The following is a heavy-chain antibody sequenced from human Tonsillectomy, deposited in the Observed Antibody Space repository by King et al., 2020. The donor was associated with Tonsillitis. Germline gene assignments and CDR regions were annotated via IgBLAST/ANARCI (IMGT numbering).Heavy chain of an antibody. Sequence: VQLVQSGAEVKRPGASVKLSCKASGYTFTFTGYYIHWVRQAPGQGLEWMGMINPSDGSTTYAQNFQGRLTMTRDTSTSTVYMELSSLRSEDTAVYYCKRTWGYWGQGTLVTVSS. CDR3: KRTWGY. J-gene: IGHJ4*02. CDR2: INPSDGST. CDR1: GYTFTFTGYY. V-gene: IGHV1-46*01. D-gene: IGHD3-16*01.